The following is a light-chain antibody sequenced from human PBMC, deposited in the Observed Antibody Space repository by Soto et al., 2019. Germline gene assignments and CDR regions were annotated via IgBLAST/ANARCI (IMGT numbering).Light chain of an antibody. J-gene: IGKJ1*01. CDR3: QQYGSSPWT. V-gene: IGKV3-20*01. CDR2: GAS. CDR1: QSLSSN. Sequence: ENVLTQSPATLSLSPGERAALSCRASQSLSSNLAWYQQKPGQAPRLLIYGASSRATGIPDRFSGSGSGTDFTLTISRLEPEDFAVYYCQQYGSSPWTFGQGTKVDI.